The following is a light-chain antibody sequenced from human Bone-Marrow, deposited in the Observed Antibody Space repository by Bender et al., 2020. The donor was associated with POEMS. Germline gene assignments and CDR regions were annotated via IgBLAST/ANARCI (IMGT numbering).Light chain of an antibody. CDR3: CSYARSSTMV. CDR2: EVN. Sequence: QSALTQPASVSGSPGQSITISCSGTSSDVGSYNLVSWYQHHPGKAPKVVIYEVNKWPSGVSNRFSGSKSGNTASLTSSGLQAEDEADYYCCSYARSSTMVFGGGTKLTVL. V-gene: IGLV2-23*02. J-gene: IGLJ3*02. CDR1: SSDVGSYNL.